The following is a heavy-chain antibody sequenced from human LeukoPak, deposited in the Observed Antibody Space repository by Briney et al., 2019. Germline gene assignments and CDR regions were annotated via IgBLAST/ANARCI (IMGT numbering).Heavy chain of an antibody. Sequence: SETLCLTCAVYGGSFSGYYWSWIRQPPGKGLEWIGEINHSGSTNYNPSLKSRVTISVDATKNQFSLKLRSVTAADTAVYYCARGDSSSSLGYWGQGTLVTVSS. CDR2: INHSGST. D-gene: IGHD6-6*01. CDR1: GGSFSGYY. CDR3: ARGDSSSSLGY. J-gene: IGHJ4*02. V-gene: IGHV4-34*01.